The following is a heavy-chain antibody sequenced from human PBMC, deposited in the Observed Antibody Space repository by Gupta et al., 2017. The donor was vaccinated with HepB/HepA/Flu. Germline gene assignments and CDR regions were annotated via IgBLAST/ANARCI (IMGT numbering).Heavy chain of an antibody. D-gene: IGHD6-13*01. CDR2: IYSGGST. J-gene: IGHJ6*02. CDR1: GFTVSSNY. V-gene: IGHV3-66*01. CDR3: ASAPGITEAGTYYYNYGMDV. Sequence: EVQLVESVGGLVQPGGSLRLSCAASGFTVSSNYMSWVRQAPGRGLEWVSIIYSGGSTYYADSVKGRFTISRDNSKNTLYLQMNSLRAEDTAVYYCASAPGITEAGTYYYNYGMDVWGQGTTVTVSS.